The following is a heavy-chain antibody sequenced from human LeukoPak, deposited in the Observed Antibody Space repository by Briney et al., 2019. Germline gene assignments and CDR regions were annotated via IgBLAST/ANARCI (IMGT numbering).Heavy chain of an antibody. D-gene: IGHD1-26*01. Sequence: GGSLRLSCAASGFTFSSYAMSWVRQAPGKGPEWVSYISSSGSTIYYADSVKGRFTISRDNSKNTLYLQMNSLRAEDTAVYYCAKSGRTGIVGATTPFDYWGQGTLVTVSS. J-gene: IGHJ4*02. V-gene: IGHV3-48*01. CDR3: AKSGRTGIVGATTPFDY. CDR2: ISSSGSTI. CDR1: GFTFSSYA.